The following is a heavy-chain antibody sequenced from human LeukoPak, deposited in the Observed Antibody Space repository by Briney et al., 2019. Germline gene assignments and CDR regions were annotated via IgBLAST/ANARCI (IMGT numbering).Heavy chain of an antibody. Sequence: GGSLRLSCAASGFTFSSYEMNWVRQAPGKGLEWVSYISSSGSTIYYADSVKGRLTTSRDNAKNTLYLQMNSLRAEDTAVYYCARVKFTVAGTFDYWGQGTLVTVSS. CDR3: ARVKFTVAGTFDY. D-gene: IGHD6-19*01. CDR2: ISSSGSTI. V-gene: IGHV3-48*03. J-gene: IGHJ4*02. CDR1: GFTFSSYE.